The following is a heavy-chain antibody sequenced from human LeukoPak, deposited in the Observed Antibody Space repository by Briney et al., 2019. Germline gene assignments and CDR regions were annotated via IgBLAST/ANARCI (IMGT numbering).Heavy chain of an antibody. CDR2: ISAYNGNT. J-gene: IGHJ5*02. CDR1: GYTFTSYG. V-gene: IGHV1-18*01. CDR3: ARERKGIAAASTRKNWFDP. Sequence: ASVKVSCKASGYTFTSYGISWVRQAPGQGLEWMGWISAYNGNTNYAQKLQGRVTMTTDTSTSTAYMELRSLRSDDTAVYYCARERKGIAAASTRKNWFDPWGQGTLVTVSS. D-gene: IGHD6-13*01.